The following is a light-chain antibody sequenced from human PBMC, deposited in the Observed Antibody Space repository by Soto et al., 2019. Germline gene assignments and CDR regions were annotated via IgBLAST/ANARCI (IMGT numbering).Light chain of an antibody. CDR3: QQRSNWPT. Sequence: EIVLTQSPATLSLSPGERATLSCRASQSINRHLAWYRQKPGQAPRLLIYDASNRATGIPARFSGSGSGTDFTLTISSLEPEDFGVYYCQQRSNWPTFGQGTRLEIK. J-gene: IGKJ5*01. V-gene: IGKV3-11*01. CDR2: DAS. CDR1: QSINRH.